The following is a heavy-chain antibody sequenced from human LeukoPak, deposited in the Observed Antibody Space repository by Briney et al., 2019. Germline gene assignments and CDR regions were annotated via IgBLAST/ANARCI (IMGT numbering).Heavy chain of an antibody. CDR2: IYYSGST. CDR3: VRGGFSGWVRSWFDP. J-gene: IGHJ5*02. V-gene: IGHV4-39*07. D-gene: IGHD6-19*01. CDR1: GGSISSSSYY. Sequence: PSETLSLTCTVSGGSISSSSYYWGWIRQPPGKGLEWIGSIYYSGSTYYNPSLKSRVTISVDTSKNQFSLKLSSVTAADTAVYSCVRGGFSGWVRSWFDPWGQGTLVTVSS.